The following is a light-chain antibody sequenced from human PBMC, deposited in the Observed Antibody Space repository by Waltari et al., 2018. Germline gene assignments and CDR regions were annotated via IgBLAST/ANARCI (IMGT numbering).Light chain of an antibody. Sequence: QSALTQPASVSGSPGQSITISCTGTSSDVGGYNYVSWYQQHPGKAPKLMIYDVSNRTSGGSNRFSGSKSGNTASLTISGLQAEDEADYYCSSYTSSSTPVFGGGTKLTVL. CDR1: SSDVGGYNY. CDR2: DVS. V-gene: IGLV2-14*01. J-gene: IGLJ2*01. CDR3: SSYTSSSTPV.